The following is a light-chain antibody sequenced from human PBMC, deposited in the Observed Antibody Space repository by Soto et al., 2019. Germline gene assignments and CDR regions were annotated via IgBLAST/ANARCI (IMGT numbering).Light chain of an antibody. CDR1: QSISSW. CDR3: QQVNSFPST. CDR2: KAP. J-gene: IGKJ5*01. V-gene: IGKV1-5*03. Sequence: DIQMTQSPSTLSASVGDRVTITCRASQSISSWLAWYQQKPGKAPKLLIYKAPSLESGVPSRFSGSGSGTEFTLTLSSLQPEDFATYYCQQVNSFPSTSGQGTRLEIK.